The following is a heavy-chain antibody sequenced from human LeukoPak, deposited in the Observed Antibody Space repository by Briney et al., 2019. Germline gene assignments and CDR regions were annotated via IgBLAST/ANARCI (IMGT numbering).Heavy chain of an antibody. D-gene: IGHD2-15*01. CDR2: VSGSGGTT. Sequence: GGSLRLSCAASGFIFSTHAMSWVRLAPGRGLEWVLVVSGSGGTTYYADSVKGRFTISRDNSLSTLSLQMKSLRVEDTALYYCARGYCSGGSCNWGQFDSWGQGTLVTVSS. J-gene: IGHJ4*02. V-gene: IGHV3-23*01. CDR1: GFIFSTHA. CDR3: ARGYCSGGSCNWGQFDS.